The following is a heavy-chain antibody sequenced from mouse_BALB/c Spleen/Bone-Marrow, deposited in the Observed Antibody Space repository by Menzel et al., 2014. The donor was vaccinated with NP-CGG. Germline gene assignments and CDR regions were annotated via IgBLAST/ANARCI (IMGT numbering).Heavy chain of an antibody. D-gene: IGHD2-3*01. CDR3: ARTPIYDGYYWFFDV. J-gene: IGHJ1*01. Sequence: VQLQQSGPELVKPGASVKMSCKASGYTFTSYVMHWVKRKPGQGLEWIGYINPYNDGTKYNEKFKDKAALTSDKSSSTAYMELSSLTSEDSAVYYCARTPIYDGYYWFFDVWGAGTTVTVSS. CDR1: GYTFTSYV. V-gene: IGHV1-14*01. CDR2: INPYNDGT.